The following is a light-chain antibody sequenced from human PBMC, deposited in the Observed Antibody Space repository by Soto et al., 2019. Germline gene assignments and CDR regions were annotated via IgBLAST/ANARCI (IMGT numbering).Light chain of an antibody. CDR2: KAF. J-gene: IGKJ2*01. V-gene: IGKV1-5*03. Sequence: DIPMTQSPSTLSASVGDRVTITCRASQSIGIWLAWYQQKPGRAPKLLIYKAFSLESGVPSRFSASGSGTDFTLTISRLQPDDFATYYCQQYERDPVTFGLGTKLEIK. CDR1: QSIGIW. CDR3: QQYERDPVT.